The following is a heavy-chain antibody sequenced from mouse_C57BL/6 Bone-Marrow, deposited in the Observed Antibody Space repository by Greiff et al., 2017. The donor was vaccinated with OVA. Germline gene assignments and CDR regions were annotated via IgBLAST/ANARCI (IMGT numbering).Heavy chain of an antibody. CDR2: IWSGGST. CDR3: ASAYYSKPLDFDY. Sequence: VKLVESGPGLVQPSQSLSITCTVSGFSLTSYGVHWVRQSPGKGLEWLGVIWSGGSTDYNAAFISRLSISKDNSKSQVFFKMNSLQADDTAIYYCASAYYSKPLDFDYWGQGTTLTVSS. V-gene: IGHV2-2*01. D-gene: IGHD2-5*01. CDR1: GFSLTSYG. J-gene: IGHJ2*01.